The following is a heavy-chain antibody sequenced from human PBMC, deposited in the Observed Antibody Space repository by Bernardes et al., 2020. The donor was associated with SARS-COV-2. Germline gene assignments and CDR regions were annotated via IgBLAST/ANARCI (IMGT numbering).Heavy chain of an antibody. CDR3: TSNVNYYDSSGYYYSDY. CDR2: INPNSGGT. CDR1: GYTFTGYY. Sequence: ASVKVSCKASGYTFTGYYMHWVRQAPGQGLEWMGWINPNSGGTNYAQKFQGRVTMTRDTSISTAYMELSRLRSADTAVYYCTSNVNYYDSSGYYYSDYWGQGTLVTVSS. D-gene: IGHD3-22*01. V-gene: IGHV1-2*02. J-gene: IGHJ4*02.